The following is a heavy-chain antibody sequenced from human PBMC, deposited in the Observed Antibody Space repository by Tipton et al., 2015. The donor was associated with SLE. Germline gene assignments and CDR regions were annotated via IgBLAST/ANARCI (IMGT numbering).Heavy chain of an antibody. CDR2: IRYDGSNK. CDR1: GFTFSSYG. CDR3: AKGQAAAGPLDY. J-gene: IGHJ4*02. Sequence: SLRLSCAAFGFTFSSYGMHWVRQAPGKGLEWVAFIRYDGSNKYYADSVKGRFTISRDNSKNTLYLQMNSLRAEDTAVYYCAKGQAAAGPLDYWGQGTLVTVSS. D-gene: IGHD6-13*01. V-gene: IGHV3-30*02.